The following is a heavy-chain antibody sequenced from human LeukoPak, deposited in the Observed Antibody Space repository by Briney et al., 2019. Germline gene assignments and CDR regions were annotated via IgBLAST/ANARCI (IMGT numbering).Heavy chain of an antibody. D-gene: IGHD3-16*01. CDR2: ISWNSGSI. CDR3: AKDERSLDRGSFDY. CDR1: GFTFDDYA. J-gene: IGHJ4*02. Sequence: GGSLRHSCSASGFTFDDYAMHWVRQAPGKGLEWVSGISWNSGSIGYADSVKGRFTISRDNAKNSLYLQMNSLRAEDTALYYCAKDERSLDRGSFDYWGQGTLVTVSS. V-gene: IGHV3-9*01.